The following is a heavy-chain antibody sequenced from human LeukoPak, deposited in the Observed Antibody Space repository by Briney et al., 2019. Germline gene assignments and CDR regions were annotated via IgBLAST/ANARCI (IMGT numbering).Heavy chain of an antibody. J-gene: IGHJ4*02. CDR3: ARDLGDGYNSATADY. CDR1: GGTFSSYT. V-gene: IGHV1-69*16. D-gene: IGHD5-24*01. CDR2: IIPILGIT. Sequence: ASVKVSCKASGGTFSSYTISWVRQAPGQGLEWMGRIIPILGITNYAQKFQGRVTITTDESTSTAYMELSSLRSEDTAVYYCARDLGDGYNSATADYWGQGTLVTVSS.